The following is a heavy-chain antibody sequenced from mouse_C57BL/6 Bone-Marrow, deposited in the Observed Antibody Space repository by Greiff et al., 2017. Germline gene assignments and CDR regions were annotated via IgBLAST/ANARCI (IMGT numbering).Heavy chain of an antibody. Sequence: EVKLVESGPGLAKPSQTLSLTCSVTGYSITSDYWNWIRKFPGNKLEYMGYISYSGSTYYNPSLKSRISITRDTSKNQYYLQLNSVTTEDTATYYWAREKVDGYSWYFDVWGTGTTGTVSS. D-gene: IGHD2-3*01. CDR2: ISYSGST. V-gene: IGHV3-8*01. J-gene: IGHJ1*03. CDR1: GYSITSDY. CDR3: AREKVDGYSWYFDV.